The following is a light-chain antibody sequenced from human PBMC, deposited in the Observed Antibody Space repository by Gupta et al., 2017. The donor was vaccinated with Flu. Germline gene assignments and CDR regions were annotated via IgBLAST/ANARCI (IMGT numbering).Light chain of an antibody. Sequence: DIQMSQSHSTLSVSVGDRVTITCRASQNINTWLAWYQQKPRGAPKLLIYKTSSLETGVPSRFSGHGDGTEFTRTISSLHPDDFATYYCQQWNTYSFGQGTKVE. CDR1: QNINTW. CDR2: KTS. CDR3: QQWNTYS. V-gene: IGKV1-5*03. J-gene: IGKJ1*01.